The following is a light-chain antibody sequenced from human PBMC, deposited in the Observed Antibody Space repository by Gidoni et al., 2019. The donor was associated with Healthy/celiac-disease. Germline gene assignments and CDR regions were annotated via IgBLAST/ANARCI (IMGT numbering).Light chain of an antibody. J-gene: IGLJ2*01. CDR3: QSYDSSNHVV. CDR2: GDN. Sequence: NFMLTQPHSVSESPGKPVTISCTLSSGSIASNYVQWYQQRPGSSPTPVIYGDNQRPSGVPDRFSGSIDSSSNSASLTISGLKTEDEADYYCQSYDSSNHVVFGGGTKLTVL. CDR1: SGSIASNY. V-gene: IGLV6-57*01.